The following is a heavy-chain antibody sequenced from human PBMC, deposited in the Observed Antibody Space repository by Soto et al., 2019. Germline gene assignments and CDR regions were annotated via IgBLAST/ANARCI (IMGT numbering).Heavy chain of an antibody. CDR3: AKDIGGAVAGTFDD. CDR1: GFTFDDYA. CDR2: ISWNSGTI. Sequence: EVQLVESGGGLVQPGRSLRLSCAASGFTFDDYAMHLVRQLPGKGLEWVSGISWNSGTIAYAGSVKGRFTISRDNAKRALYLQMNSLRVEETALYYCAKDIGGAVAGTFDDWGQGTLVTVSS. V-gene: IGHV3-9*01. D-gene: IGHD6-19*01. J-gene: IGHJ4*02.